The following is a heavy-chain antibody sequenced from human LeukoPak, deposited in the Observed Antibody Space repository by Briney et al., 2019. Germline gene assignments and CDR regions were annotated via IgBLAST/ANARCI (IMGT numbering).Heavy chain of an antibody. V-gene: IGHV3-53*01. CDR2: IYSGGST. CDR1: GFTVSSNY. J-gene: IGHJ4*02. CDR3: AGATFDYYDSSGYYDY. Sequence: GGSLRLSCAASGFTVSSNYMSWVRQAPGKGLEWVSVIYSGGSTYYADSVKGRFTISRDNSKNTLYLQMNSLRAEDTAVYYCAGATFDYYDSSGYYDYWGQGTLATVSS. D-gene: IGHD3-22*01.